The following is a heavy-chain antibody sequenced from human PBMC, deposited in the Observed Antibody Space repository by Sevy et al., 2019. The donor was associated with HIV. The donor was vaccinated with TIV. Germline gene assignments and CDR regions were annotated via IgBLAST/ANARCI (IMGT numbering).Heavy chain of an antibody. Sequence: ASMKVSCKASGNTFTVYFVYWVRQAPGQGLEWMGWINPNSDDTNYAQNFQGRVTMTSDASISTAYMELSSLTSDDTAVYYCARGVTIFGVDYYFQHWGQGALVTVSS. CDR3: ARGVTIFGVDYYFQH. CDR1: GNTFTVYF. CDR2: INPNSDDT. V-gene: IGHV1-2*02. D-gene: IGHD3-3*01. J-gene: IGHJ1*01.